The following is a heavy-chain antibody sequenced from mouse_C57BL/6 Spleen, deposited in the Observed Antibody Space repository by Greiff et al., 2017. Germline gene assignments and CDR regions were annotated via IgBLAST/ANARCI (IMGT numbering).Heavy chain of an antibody. CDR2: IDPSDSYT. CDR3: ARGTYFDY. D-gene: IGHD3-3*01. J-gene: IGHJ2*01. V-gene: IGHV1-50*01. CDR1: GYTFTSYW. Sequence: QVQLQQPGAELVKPEASVKLSCKASGYTFTSYWMEWVKQRPGQGLEWIGEIDPSDSYTNYNQKFKGKATLTVDTSSSTAYMQLSSLTSEDSAVYYCARGTYFDYWGQGTTLTVSS.